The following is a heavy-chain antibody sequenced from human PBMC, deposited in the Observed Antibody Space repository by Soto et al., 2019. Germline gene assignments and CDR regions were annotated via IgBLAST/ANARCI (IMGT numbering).Heavy chain of an antibody. Sequence: ASVKVSCKSSGYTFTNYGISWVRQAPGQGLEWMGWINVYNGNTNYAQKLQGRVTMTTDTSTSTAYMELRSLRSDDTAVYYCARVINYGGNWDFDYWGQGTLVTVSS. V-gene: IGHV1-18*01. CDR2: INVYNGNT. CDR3: ARVINYGGNWDFDY. CDR1: GYTFTNYG. J-gene: IGHJ4*02. D-gene: IGHD4-17*01.